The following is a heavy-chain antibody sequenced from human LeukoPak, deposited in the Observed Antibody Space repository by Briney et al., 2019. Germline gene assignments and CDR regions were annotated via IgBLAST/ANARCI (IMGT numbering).Heavy chain of an antibody. Sequence: SETLSLTCTVSGGSISSSSYYWGWIRQPPGKGLEWIGSIYYSGSTYYNPSLKSRVTISVDTSKNQFSLKLSSVTAADTAVYYCARHGISNMVRGVIDYWGQGTLVTVSS. CDR1: GGSISSSSYY. CDR2: IYYSGST. J-gene: IGHJ4*02. V-gene: IGHV4-39*01. D-gene: IGHD3-10*01. CDR3: ARHGISNMVRGVIDY.